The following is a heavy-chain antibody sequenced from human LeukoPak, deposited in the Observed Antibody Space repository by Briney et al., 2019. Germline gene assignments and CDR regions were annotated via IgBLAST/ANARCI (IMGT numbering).Heavy chain of an antibody. CDR1: GGSFSGYY. CDR3: ARDPQFVAARFNWFDP. V-gene: IGHV4-34*01. D-gene: IGHD5-18*01. J-gene: IGHJ5*02. Sequence: NPSETLSLTCAVYGGSFSGYYWSWIRQPPGKGLEWIGEINHSGSTNYNPSLKSRVTISVDTSKNQFSLKLSSVTAADTAVYYRARDPQFVAARFNWFDPWGQGTLVTVSS. CDR2: INHSGST.